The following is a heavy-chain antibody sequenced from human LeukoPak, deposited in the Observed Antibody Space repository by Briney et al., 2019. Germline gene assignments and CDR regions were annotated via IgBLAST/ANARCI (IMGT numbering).Heavy chain of an antibody. Sequence: SETLSLTCAVYGGSFSGGYSYNWIRQPPGKGLEWIGYIYNSGSTSYNPSLKSRVTMSVDTSKNQFSLKLSFVTAADTAVYYCARGWGPAYCGGDCHRHFDYWGQGALVTVSS. CDR2: IYNSGST. CDR1: GGSFSGGYS. CDR3: ARGWGPAYCGGDCHRHFDY. V-gene: IGHV4-30-4*07. J-gene: IGHJ4*02. D-gene: IGHD2-21*02.